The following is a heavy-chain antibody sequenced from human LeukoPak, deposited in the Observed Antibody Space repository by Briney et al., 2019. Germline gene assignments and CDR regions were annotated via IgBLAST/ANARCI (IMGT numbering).Heavy chain of an antibody. CDR1: GFTFSSFW. Sequence: GGSLRLSCAASGFTFSSFWMAWVRQAPGKGLEWVASIKFDESERHHVDSVKGRFTISRDNAKNSLYLQMNSLRAEDTAVYFCARHGWLQEARYFDYWGQGTPVTVSS. D-gene: IGHD5-24*01. J-gene: IGHJ4*02. CDR3: ARHGWLQEARYFDY. CDR2: IKFDESER. V-gene: IGHV3-7*03.